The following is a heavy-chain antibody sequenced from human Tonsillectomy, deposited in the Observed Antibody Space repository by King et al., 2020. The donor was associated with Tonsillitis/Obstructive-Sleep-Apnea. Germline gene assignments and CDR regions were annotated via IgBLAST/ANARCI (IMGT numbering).Heavy chain of an antibody. CDR3: AKGPYKVWSGYYTEYYFDY. J-gene: IGHJ4*02. CDR1: GFTFSSYA. Sequence: VQLVESGGGLVQPGGSLRLSCAASGFTFSSYAMSWVRQAPGRGLEWGSAISGSGGSTYYADSGKGRFTISRDNSKNTLYLQMNSLRAEDTAVYYCAKGPYKVWSGYYTEYYFDYWGQGTLVTVSS. CDR2: ISGSGGST. D-gene: IGHD3-3*01. V-gene: IGHV3-23*04.